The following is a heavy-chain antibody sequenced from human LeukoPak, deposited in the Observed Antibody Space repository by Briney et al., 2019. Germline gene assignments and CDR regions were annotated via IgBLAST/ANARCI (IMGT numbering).Heavy chain of an antibody. CDR2: IYYNEDT. J-gene: IGHJ3*01. Sequence: PSETLSLTCSVSGVSIYSSTYYWAWIRQPPGKGLEFIGSIYYNEDTFHNPSLKSRLTISVDTSANLSSLRLTSVTAADTATYYCARQLAAGNDGFDVWGPGTVVTVSS. CDR3: ARQLAAGNDGFDV. D-gene: IGHD2-15*01. V-gene: IGHV4-39*01. CDR1: GVSIYSSTYY.